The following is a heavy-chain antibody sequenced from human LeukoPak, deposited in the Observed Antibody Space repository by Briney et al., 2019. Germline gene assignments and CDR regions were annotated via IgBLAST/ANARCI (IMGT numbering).Heavy chain of an antibody. Sequence: ASVKDSCKASEYRFSDYFIHWMRQAPGQGLEWMGWMSPTSGATNYPQKFQGRVTMTRDTSISTAYMDLSSLRSDDTAVYYCARDRKMTGTTNAFDIWGQGTMVSVSS. V-gene: IGHV1-2*02. CDR3: ARDRKMTGTTNAFDI. CDR2: MSPTSGAT. J-gene: IGHJ3*02. CDR1: EYRFSDYF. D-gene: IGHD1-1*01.